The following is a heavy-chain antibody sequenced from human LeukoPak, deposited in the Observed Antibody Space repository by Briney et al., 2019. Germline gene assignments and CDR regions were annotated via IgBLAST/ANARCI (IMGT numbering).Heavy chain of an antibody. Sequence: GGSLRLSCAASGFPLGRYWMHWFRQAPGTGLVWVARSNSDGKITDYADSVRGRFTTSRDNTKNTVYLQMSSLRAEDTGVYYCARDHHDFWSGYPNYWGQGTLVIVSS. CDR1: GFPLGRYW. D-gene: IGHD3-3*01. CDR2: SNSDGKIT. V-gene: IGHV3-74*01. CDR3: ARDHHDFWSGYPNY. J-gene: IGHJ4*02.